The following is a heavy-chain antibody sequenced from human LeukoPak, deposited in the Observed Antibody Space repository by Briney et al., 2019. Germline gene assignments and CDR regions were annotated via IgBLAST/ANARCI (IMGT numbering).Heavy chain of an antibody. J-gene: IGHJ4*02. D-gene: IGHD6-19*01. Sequence: SETLSLTCTVSGGSIISSSQYWGWIRQPPGKGLEWIGSFYYSGNPYSNPSLKSRLTISVDTSKNQFSLKLTSVTAADAAVYYCARQTAVAAGYYFDYWGPGTLVTVSS. V-gene: IGHV4-39*01. CDR2: FYYSGNP. CDR1: GGSIISSSQY. CDR3: ARQTAVAAGYYFDY.